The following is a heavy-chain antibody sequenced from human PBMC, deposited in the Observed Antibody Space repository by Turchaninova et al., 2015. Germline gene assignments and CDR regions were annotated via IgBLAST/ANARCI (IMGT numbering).Heavy chain of an antibody. CDR1: GYSIGSGYY. D-gene: IGHD6-25*01. V-gene: IGHV4-38-2*01. CDR2: VYLSASP. J-gene: IGHJ4*02. CDR3: ATGSPAADY. Sequence: QVQLQESGPGLVKPSETLSLTCAVSGYSIGSGYYWGWIRQPPGKGQEWIRGVYLSASPYYTPSLKGRVTLSVETPKNPFSLKLGSLTAADTAVYYWATGSPAADYWGQGTLVTVSS.